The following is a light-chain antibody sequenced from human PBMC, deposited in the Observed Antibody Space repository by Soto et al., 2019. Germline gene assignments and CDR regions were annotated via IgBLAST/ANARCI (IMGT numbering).Light chain of an antibody. CDR1: SSDVGAWFY. J-gene: IGLJ2*01. Sequence: QSALTQPRSVSGFPGQSVTISRTGTSSDVGAWFYVSWYQQHPGKAPKVVIYEVSKRPSGVPDRFSGSKSGNTASLTISGLQAEDEADYYCCSYAGNYDLIFGGGTKVTVL. V-gene: IGLV2-11*01. CDR2: EVS. CDR3: CSYAGNYDLI.